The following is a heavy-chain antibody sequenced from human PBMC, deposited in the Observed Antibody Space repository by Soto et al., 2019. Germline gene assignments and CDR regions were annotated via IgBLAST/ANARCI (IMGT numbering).Heavy chain of an antibody. Sequence: LSLTCTVSGGSISSGGYYWSWIRQHPGKGLEWIGYIYYSGSTYYNPSLKSRVTISVDTSKNQFSLKLSSVTAADTAVYYCARDQGLDYGDYSGFYNWGQGTLVPVSS. D-gene: IGHD4-17*01. CDR1: GGSISSGGYY. V-gene: IGHV4-31*03. CDR2: IYYSGST. J-gene: IGHJ4*02. CDR3: ARDQGLDYGDYSGFYN.